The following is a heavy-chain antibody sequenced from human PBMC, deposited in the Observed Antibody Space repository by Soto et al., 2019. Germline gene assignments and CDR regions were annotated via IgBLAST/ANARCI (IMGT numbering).Heavy chain of an antibody. CDR2: MNPNSGNT. CDR3: ARGVGSGSYYNQYNWFDP. Sequence: ASVKVSCKASGYTFTSYDINWVRQATGQGLEWMGWMNPNSGNTGYAQKFQGRVTMTTDTSTSTAYMELRSLRSDDTAVYYCARGVGSGSYYNQYNWFDPWGHGALVTVSS. CDR1: GYTFTSYD. J-gene: IGHJ5*02. V-gene: IGHV1-8*01. D-gene: IGHD3-10*01.